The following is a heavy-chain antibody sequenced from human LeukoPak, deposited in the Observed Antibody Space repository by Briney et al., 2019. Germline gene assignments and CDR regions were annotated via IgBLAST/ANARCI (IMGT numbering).Heavy chain of an antibody. CDR2: IYPGDSDT. CDR3: ARKTAGSYPDY. CDR1: GYSFTSYW. V-gene: IGHV5-51*01. J-gene: IGHJ4*02. D-gene: IGHD3-10*01. Sequence: PGESLKISCKRTGYSFTSYWIGWVRQMPGKGLELLGIIYPGDSDTRYSPSFQGQVTISADNSITTAYLQWSSLKASDTAMYYCARKTAGSYPDYWGQGTLVTVSS.